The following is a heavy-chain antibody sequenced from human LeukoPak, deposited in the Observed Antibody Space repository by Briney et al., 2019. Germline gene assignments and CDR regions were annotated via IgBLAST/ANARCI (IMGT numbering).Heavy chain of an antibody. CDR3: ARDTMTTVTTYAFDI. V-gene: IGHV3-48*04. D-gene: IGHD4-17*01. CDR2: ISNSGSTI. Sequence: HAGGSLRLSCAASGFTFSSYAMSWVRQAPGKGLEWVSYISNSGSTIYYADSVKGRFTISRDNAKNSLYLQMNSLRAEDTAVYYCARDTMTTVTTYAFDIWGQGTMVTVSS. CDR1: GFTFSSYA. J-gene: IGHJ3*02.